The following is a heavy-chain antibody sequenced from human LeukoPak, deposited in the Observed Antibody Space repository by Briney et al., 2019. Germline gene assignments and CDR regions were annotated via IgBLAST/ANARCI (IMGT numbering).Heavy chain of an antibody. CDR3: ARARSGPYGSGSLDI. V-gene: IGHV1-46*01. CDR2: INPTAGNT. J-gene: IGHJ3*02. Sequence: APVKVSCKASGYTFSNYYLHWVRQAPGQGLEWMGLINPTAGNTYYAQRFQGRVTITADTSTSTAYMQLSSLRSEDTAVYYCARARSGPYGSGSLDIWGQGTMVTVSS. CDR1: GYTFSNYY. D-gene: IGHD3-10*01.